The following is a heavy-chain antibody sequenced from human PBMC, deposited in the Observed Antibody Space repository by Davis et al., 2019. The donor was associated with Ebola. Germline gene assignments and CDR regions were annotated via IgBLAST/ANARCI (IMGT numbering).Heavy chain of an antibody. Sequence: PGGSLRLSCAASGFTFSDYYMSWIRQAPGKGLEWVSYISSSGSTIYYADSVKGRFTISRDNAKNSLYLQMNSLRAEDTAVYYCARSLVPAALAYYYGMDVWGKGTTVTVSS. CDR3: ARSLVPAALAYYYGMDV. J-gene: IGHJ6*04. D-gene: IGHD2-2*01. CDR1: GFTFSDYY. V-gene: IGHV3-11*01. CDR2: ISSSGSTI.